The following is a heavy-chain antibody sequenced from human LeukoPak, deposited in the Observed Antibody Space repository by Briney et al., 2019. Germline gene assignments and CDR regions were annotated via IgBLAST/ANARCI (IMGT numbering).Heavy chain of an antibody. CDR2: IKSKTDGGTT. Sequence: GGSLRLSCAASGFTFSNAGMSWVRQAPGKGLEWVGRIKSKTDGGTTDYAAPVKGRFTISREDSKNTLYLQMNSLRAEDTAMYYCAKGGGTGYSSSWYSNWGQGTLVTVSS. J-gene: IGHJ4*02. CDR1: GFTFSNAG. CDR3: AKGGGTGYSSSWYSN. D-gene: IGHD6-13*01. V-gene: IGHV3-15*01.